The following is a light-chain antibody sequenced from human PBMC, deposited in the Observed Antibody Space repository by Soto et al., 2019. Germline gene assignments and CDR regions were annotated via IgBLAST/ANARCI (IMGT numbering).Light chain of an antibody. CDR2: LNSDGSH. Sequence: QPVLTQSPSASASLGASVKLTCTLSSGHSSYAIAWHQQQPEKGPRYLMKLNSDGSHSKGDGIPDRFSGSSSGAERYLTISSLQSEDEADYYCQTWGTGFLWVFGGGTKLTVL. CDR3: QTWGTGFLWV. CDR1: SGHSSYA. V-gene: IGLV4-69*01. J-gene: IGLJ2*01.